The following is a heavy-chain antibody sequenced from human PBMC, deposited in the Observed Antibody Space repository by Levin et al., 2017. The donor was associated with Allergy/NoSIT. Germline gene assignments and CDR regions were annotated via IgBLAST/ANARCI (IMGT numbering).Heavy chain of an antibody. CDR2: IYYSGST. CDR1: GGSISSGDYY. Sequence: PSETLSLTCSVSGGSISSGDYYWSWIRQPPGKGLEWIGSIYYSGSTYYNPSLKSRVTISVDTSKNQFSLKLSSVTAADTAVYYCARQVPPSGLPPEYYYDYYMDVWGKGTTVTVSS. CDR3: ARQVPPSGLPPEYYYDYYMDV. J-gene: IGHJ6*03. D-gene: IGHD1-14*01. V-gene: IGHV4-39*01.